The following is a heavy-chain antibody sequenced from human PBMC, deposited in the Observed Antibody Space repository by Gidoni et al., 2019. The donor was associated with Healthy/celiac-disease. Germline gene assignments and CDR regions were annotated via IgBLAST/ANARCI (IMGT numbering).Heavy chain of an antibody. CDR1: GFTFDDYA. Sequence: EVQLVESGGGLVQPGRSLRLSCAASGFTFDDYAMHWVRQAPGKGLEWVSGISWNSGSIGYADSVKGRFTISRDNAKNSLYLQMNSLRAEDTALYYCARAGSYRYSAFDIWGQGTMVTVSS. D-gene: IGHD3-16*02. CDR3: ARAGSYRYSAFDI. V-gene: IGHV3-9*01. J-gene: IGHJ3*02. CDR2: ISWNSGSI.